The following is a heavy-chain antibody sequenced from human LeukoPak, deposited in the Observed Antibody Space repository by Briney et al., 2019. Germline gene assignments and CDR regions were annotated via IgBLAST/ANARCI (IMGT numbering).Heavy chain of an antibody. CDR3: ARGRWDTGGLHGLDV. J-gene: IGHJ6*02. CDR1: GFTFSNYG. Sequence: GGSLRLSCAASGFTFSNYGMNWVRQAPGKGLEWLSYISTGSTTIFHADSVKGRFTISRDNAKNSLYLQMNSLRDEDTAEYCCARGRWDTGGLHGLDVWGQGTTVTVSS. CDR2: ISTGSTTI. V-gene: IGHV3-48*02. D-gene: IGHD2-8*02.